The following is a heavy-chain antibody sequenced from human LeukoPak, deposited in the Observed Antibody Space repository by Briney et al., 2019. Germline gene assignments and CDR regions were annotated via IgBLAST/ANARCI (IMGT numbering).Heavy chain of an antibody. CDR1: GGSISSSYYY. CDR2: VYYSGTT. CDR3: ARHYYAGSGYYDYFDY. Sequence: PSETLSLTCTVSGGSISSSYYYWGWIRQPPGKGLEWIGSVYYSGTTYYNPSLNSRVTISVDTSKNQFSLKLSSVTAADTAVYYCARHYYAGSGYYDYFDYWGQGTLVTVSS. V-gene: IGHV4-39*07. D-gene: IGHD3-22*01. J-gene: IGHJ4*02.